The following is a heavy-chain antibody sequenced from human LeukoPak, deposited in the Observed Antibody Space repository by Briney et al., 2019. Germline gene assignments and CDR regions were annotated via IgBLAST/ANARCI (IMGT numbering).Heavy chain of an antibody. Sequence: GGALRLSCAASGFTFSDCGFHWVREAPGKRLEWVAFIWNDGSKRYYTDSVKGRFTISRDNSKHTLYLQMNSLRADDTAVYYCARDEASPLSYFFNYWGQGTLVT. CDR3: ARDEASPLSYFFNY. CDR1: GFTFSDCG. V-gene: IGHV3-33*01. CDR2: IWNDGSKR. J-gene: IGHJ4*02. D-gene: IGHD2-21*01.